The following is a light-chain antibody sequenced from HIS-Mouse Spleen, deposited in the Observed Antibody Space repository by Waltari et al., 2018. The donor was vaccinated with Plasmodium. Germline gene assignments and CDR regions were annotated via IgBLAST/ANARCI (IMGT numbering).Light chain of an antibody. J-gene: IGKJ4*01. CDR3: QQSYSTPLT. CDR2: AAS. Sequence: DLQLTQSPSCLTASVGDRVTITFRASQSISSYLNMYQQKPGKAPKLLIYAASSLQSGVPSRFSGSGSGTDFTLTISSLQPEDFATYYCQQSYSTPLTFGGGTKVEIK. V-gene: IGKV1-39*01. CDR1: QSISSY.